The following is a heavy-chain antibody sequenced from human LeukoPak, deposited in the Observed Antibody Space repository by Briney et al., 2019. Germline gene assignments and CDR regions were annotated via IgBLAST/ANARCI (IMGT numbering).Heavy chain of an antibody. CDR1: GGSFSGYY. D-gene: IGHD3-10*01. CDR2: INHSGST. Sequence: SETLSLTCAVYGGSFSGYYWYWIRQPPGKGLEWIGEINHSGSTNYNPSLKSRVTISVDTSKNQFSLKLSSVTAADTAVYCCARDAGFFKYFDYWGQGTLVTVSS. V-gene: IGHV4-34*01. J-gene: IGHJ4*02. CDR3: ARDAGFFKYFDY.